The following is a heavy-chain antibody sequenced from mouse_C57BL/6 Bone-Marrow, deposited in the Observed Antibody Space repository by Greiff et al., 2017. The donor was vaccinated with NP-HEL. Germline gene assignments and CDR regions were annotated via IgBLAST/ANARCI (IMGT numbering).Heavy chain of an antibody. CDR1: GYTFTSYW. Sequence: QVQLQQSGAELVMPGASVKLSCKASGYTFTSYWMHWVKQRPGQGLEWIGEIDPSDSYTNYNQKFKGKSTLTVDKSSSTAYMQLSSLTSEDSAVYYCARERGAFDYWGQGTTLTVSS. CDR3: ARERGAFDY. CDR2: IDPSDSYT. V-gene: IGHV1-69*01. J-gene: IGHJ2*01.